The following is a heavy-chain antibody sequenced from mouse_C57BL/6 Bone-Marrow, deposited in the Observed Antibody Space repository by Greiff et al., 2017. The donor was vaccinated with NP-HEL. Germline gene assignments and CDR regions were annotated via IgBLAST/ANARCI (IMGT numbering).Heavy chain of an antibody. J-gene: IGHJ3*01. CDR3: ARHEVTSAWFAY. D-gene: IGHD2-1*01. Sequence: EVKLMESGGGLVKPGGSLKLSCAASGFTFSSYAMSWVRQTPEKRLEWVATISDGGSYTYYPDNVKGRFTISRDNAKNNLYLQMSSLRSEDTALYYCARHEVTSAWFAYWGQGTLVTVSA. CDR1: GFTFSSYA. CDR2: ISDGGSYT. V-gene: IGHV5-4*03.